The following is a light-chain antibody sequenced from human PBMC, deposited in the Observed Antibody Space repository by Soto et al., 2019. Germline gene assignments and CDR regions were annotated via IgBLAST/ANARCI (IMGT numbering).Light chain of an antibody. V-gene: IGLV2-11*01. J-gene: IGLJ1*01. CDR2: DVN. CDR3: SSYTSSSTYV. Sequence: QSVLTQPRSVSGSPGQSVTISCTGASSDVGGYNSVSWYQQHPVKAPKLMIYDVNKRPSGVPDRFSGSKSGNTASLTISGLQAEDEADYYCSSYTSSSTYVFGNGSKGTVL. CDR1: SSDVGGYNS.